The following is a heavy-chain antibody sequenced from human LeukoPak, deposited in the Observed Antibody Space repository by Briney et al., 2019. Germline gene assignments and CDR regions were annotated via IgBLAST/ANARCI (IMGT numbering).Heavy chain of an antibody. J-gene: IGHJ4*02. CDR1: GFTFDDYA. CDR2: SSWNSGSI. CDR3: AKGVASSSWRGVIDY. Sequence: PGGTLRLSCAASGFTFDDYAMHWVRQAPGKGLEGVSGSSWNSGSIGYADSVKGRFTISRDNAKVSLYLQMNSLRAEDMALYYCAKGVASSSWRGVIDYWGQGTLVTVSS. D-gene: IGHD6-13*01. V-gene: IGHV3-9*03.